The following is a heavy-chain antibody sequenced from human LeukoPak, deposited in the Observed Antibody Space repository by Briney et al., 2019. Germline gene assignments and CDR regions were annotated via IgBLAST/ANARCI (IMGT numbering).Heavy chain of an antibody. V-gene: IGHV3-21*01. CDR3: ATSGYHYGLVDY. D-gene: IGHD5-18*01. CDR2: IISSSSYI. Sequence: SGGSLRLSCAASGLTFSFRVYSMNWVRQAPGKGLEWVSSIISSSSYIYYADSVKGRFTISRDNAKNSLYLQMNTLRAEDTAVYYCATSGYHYGLVDYWGQGTLVTVSS. CDR1: GLTFSFRVYS. J-gene: IGHJ4*02.